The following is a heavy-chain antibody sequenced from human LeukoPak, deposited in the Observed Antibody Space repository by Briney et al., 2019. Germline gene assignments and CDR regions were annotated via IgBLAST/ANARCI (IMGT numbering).Heavy chain of an antibody. J-gene: IGHJ5*02. CDR3: ARSGGGYVVVVPAAPGHWFDP. D-gene: IGHD2-2*01. V-gene: IGHV4-31*03. CDR1: GGSISRGGYY. CDR2: IYYSGST. Sequence: SQTLSLTCTVSGGSISRGGYYWSWIRQHPGKGLEWIGYIYYSGSTYYNPSLKRRVTISVETSKNQFSLKLSSVTAADTAVYYCARSGGGYVVVVPAAPGHWFDPWGQGTLVTVSS.